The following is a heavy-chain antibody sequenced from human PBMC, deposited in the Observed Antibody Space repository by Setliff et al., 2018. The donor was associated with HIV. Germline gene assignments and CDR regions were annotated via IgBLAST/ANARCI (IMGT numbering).Heavy chain of an antibody. CDR3: AKGVYYDSSGYYGIFD. D-gene: IGHD3-22*01. CDR2: ISGSGGST. V-gene: IGHV3-23*01. J-gene: IGHJ4*02. CDR1: RFSFSSYA. Sequence: GGSLRLSCAAARFSFSSYAMSWVRQAPGKGLEWVSAISGSGGSTYYADSVKGRFTISRDNSKNTLYLQMNSLRTEDTAVYYCAKGVYYDSSGYYGIFDWGQGTLVTVSS.